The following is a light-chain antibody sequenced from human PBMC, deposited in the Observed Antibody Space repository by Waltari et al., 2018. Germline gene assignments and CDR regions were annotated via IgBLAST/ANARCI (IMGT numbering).Light chain of an antibody. V-gene: IGKV1-39*01. Sequence: DIQMTQSLSSLSASVGDRVTISCRARQSISRQLNWFQQKPVKAPTVLIYDASTLQSGVPSRFSGSGSGTDFTLNSNSLQPEDFAVYYCQQTYSTTPGAFGPGTRL. CDR1: QSISRQ. CDR2: DAS. J-gene: IGKJ5*01. CDR3: QQTYSTTPGA.